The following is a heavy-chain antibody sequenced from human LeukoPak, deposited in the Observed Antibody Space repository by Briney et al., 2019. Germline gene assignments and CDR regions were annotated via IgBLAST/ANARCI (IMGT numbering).Heavy chain of an antibody. CDR2: MNPNSGNT. CDR3: ARGRYCSSTSCLVPYYYYGMDV. CDR1: GYTFTSYD. Sequence: ASVKVSCKASGYTFTSYDINWVRQATGQGLEWMGWMNPNSGNTGNAQKFQGRVTMTRNTSISTAYMELSSLRSEDTAVYYCARGRYCSSTSCLVPYYYYGMDVWGQGTTVTVSS. V-gene: IGHV1-8*01. J-gene: IGHJ6*02. D-gene: IGHD2-2*01.